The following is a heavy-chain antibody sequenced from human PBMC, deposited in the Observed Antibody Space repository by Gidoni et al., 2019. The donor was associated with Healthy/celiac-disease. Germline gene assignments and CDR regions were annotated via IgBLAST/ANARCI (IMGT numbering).Heavy chain of an antibody. CDR2: MNPNSGNT. CDR1: GYTFTSYD. J-gene: IGHJ6*02. V-gene: IGHV1-8*01. Sequence: QVQLVQSGAEVKKPGASVKVSCKASGYTFTSYDINWVRQATGQGLEWMGWMNPNSGNTGYAQKFQGRVTMTRNTSISTAYMELSSLRSEDTAVYYCAREKGGFFGVVTRYYYYGMDVWGQGTTVTVSS. CDR3: AREKGGFFGVVTRYYYYGMDV. D-gene: IGHD3-3*01.